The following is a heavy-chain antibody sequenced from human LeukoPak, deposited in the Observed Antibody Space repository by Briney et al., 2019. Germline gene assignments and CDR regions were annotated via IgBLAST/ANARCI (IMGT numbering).Heavy chain of an antibody. D-gene: IGHD2-8*02. CDR3: ARDHTGSFPYYYMDV. V-gene: IGHV4-59*11. CDR1: GGSISSHY. CDR2: IYYSGST. J-gene: IGHJ6*03. Sequence: SETLSLTCTVSGGSISSHYWSWIRQPPGKGLEWIGYIYYSGSTNYNPSLKSRVTISVDTSKNQFSLKLSSVTAADTAVYYCARDHTGSFPYYYMDVWGKGTTVTVSS.